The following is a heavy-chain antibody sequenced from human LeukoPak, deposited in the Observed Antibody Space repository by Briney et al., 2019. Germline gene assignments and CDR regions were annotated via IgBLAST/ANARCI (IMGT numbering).Heavy chain of an antibody. CDR3: GRALGSPLDY. CDR1: GFTFSSYS. Sequence: PGGSLRLSCAASGFTFSSYSMNWVRQAPGKGLVWVSGINSDGSRTTYADSVKGRFTISRDNAKNTLYLQMNSLRAEDMAVYYCGRALGSPLDYWGQGTLVTVSS. D-gene: IGHD1-26*01. CDR2: INSDGSRT. V-gene: IGHV3-74*01. J-gene: IGHJ4*02.